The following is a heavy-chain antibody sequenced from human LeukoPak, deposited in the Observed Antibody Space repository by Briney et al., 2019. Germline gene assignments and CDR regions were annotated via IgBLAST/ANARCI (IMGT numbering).Heavy chain of an antibody. CDR1: GFTFSSYG. CDR2: IWYDGSNK. J-gene: IGHJ3*02. Sequence: GGSLRLSCAASGFTFSSYGMHWVRQAPGKGLEWVAVIWYDGSNKYYADFVKGRFTISRDNSKNTLYLQMNSLRAEDTAVYYCAREWDYYDSSGAFDIWGQGTMVTVPS. CDR3: AREWDYYDSSGAFDI. D-gene: IGHD3-22*01. V-gene: IGHV3-33*01.